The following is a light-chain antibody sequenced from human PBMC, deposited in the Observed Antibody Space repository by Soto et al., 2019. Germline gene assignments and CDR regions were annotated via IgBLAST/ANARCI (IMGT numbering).Light chain of an antibody. CDR3: VSYTTSSPMV. CDR1: SSDVGNYNR. Sequence: QSALTQPPSVSGSPGQSVTISCTGTSSDVGNYNRVSWFQQPPGTAPKLIIYEVTNRPSGVPDRFSGSKSGNTASLTISALQAEDEADYYCVSYTTSSPMVFGGGTKLTVL. CDR2: EVT. V-gene: IGLV2-18*02. J-gene: IGLJ2*01.